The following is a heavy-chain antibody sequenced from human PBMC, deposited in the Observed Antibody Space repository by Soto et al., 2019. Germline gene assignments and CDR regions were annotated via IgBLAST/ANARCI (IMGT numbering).Heavy chain of an antibody. Sequence: QVQLVESGGGVVQPGRSLRLSCAASGFTFSSYGMHWVRQAPGKGLEWVAVISYDGSNKYYADSVKGRFTISRDNSKNTLYLQMNSLRAEDTAVYYCAKLSGAYSGYYYYYYMDVWGQGTTVTVSS. D-gene: IGHD4-4*01. V-gene: IGHV3-30*18. CDR1: GFTFSSYG. CDR2: ISYDGSNK. J-gene: IGHJ6*03. CDR3: AKLSGAYSGYYYYYYMDV.